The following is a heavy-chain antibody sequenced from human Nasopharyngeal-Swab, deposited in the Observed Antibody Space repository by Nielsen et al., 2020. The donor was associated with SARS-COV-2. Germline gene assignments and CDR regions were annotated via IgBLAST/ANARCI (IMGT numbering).Heavy chain of an antibody. V-gene: IGHV4-34*01. D-gene: IGHD3-22*01. CDR2: INHSGST. CDR3: ARGRYDSSGYLSHFDY. J-gene: IGHJ4*02. Sequence: WIRQPPGKGLEWIGEINHSGSTNYNPSLKSRVTISVDTSKNQFPLKLSSVTAADTAVYYCARGRYDSSGYLSHFDYWGQGTLVTVSS.